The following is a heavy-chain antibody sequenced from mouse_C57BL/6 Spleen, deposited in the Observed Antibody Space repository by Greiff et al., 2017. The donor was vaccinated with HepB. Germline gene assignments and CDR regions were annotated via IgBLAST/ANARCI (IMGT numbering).Heavy chain of an antibody. CDR3: ARIYYGYDGTSYYAMDY. CDR2: ISSGGSYT. CDR1: GFTFSSYG. Sequence: EVKLMESGGDLVKPGGSLKLSCAASGFTFSSYGMSWVRQTPDKRLEWVATISSGGSYTYYPDSVKGRFTISRDNAKNTLYLQMSSLKSEDTAMYYCARIYYGYDGTSYYAMDYWGQGTSVTVSS. D-gene: IGHD2-2*01. V-gene: IGHV5-6*01. J-gene: IGHJ4*01.